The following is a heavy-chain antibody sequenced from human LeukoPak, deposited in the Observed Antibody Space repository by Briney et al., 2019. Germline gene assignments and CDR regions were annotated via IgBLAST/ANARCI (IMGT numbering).Heavy chain of an antibody. V-gene: IGHV4-34*01. CDR2: INHSGST. CDR1: GGSFSGYY. J-gene: IGHJ5*02. CDR3: ARGGREGKGTA. Sequence: SETLSLTCAVYGGSFSGYYWSWIRQPPGKGLEWIGEINHSGSTNYNPSLKSRVTISVDTSKNQFSLKLSSVTAADTAVYHCARGGREGKGTAWSQGTLVTVSS.